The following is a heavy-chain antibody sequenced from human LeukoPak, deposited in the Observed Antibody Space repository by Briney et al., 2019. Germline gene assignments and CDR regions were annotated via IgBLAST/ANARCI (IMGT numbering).Heavy chain of an antibody. Sequence: GGSLRLSCAAPGFTFSSYGMHWVRQAPGKGLEWVAVISYDGSNKYYADSVKGRFTISRDKSKNTLDLQMNSLRAEDTAVYYCAKGRSITPYGMDVWGQGTTVTVSS. D-gene: IGHD2-2*01. CDR2: ISYDGSNK. CDR1: GFTFSSYG. CDR3: AKGRSITPYGMDV. J-gene: IGHJ6*02. V-gene: IGHV3-30*18.